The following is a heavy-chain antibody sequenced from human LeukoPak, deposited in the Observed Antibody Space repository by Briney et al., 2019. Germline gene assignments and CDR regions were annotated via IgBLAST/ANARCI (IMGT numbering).Heavy chain of an antibody. CDR3: AKDVGKWESLHFFDY. CDR1: GFTFSNYW. CDR2: INRDGSER. J-gene: IGHJ4*02. D-gene: IGHD1-26*01. Sequence: GGPLRLSCAASGFTFSNYWMTWVRQAPGKGLEWVANINRDGSERYYVDSVKGRFTISRDDAKSSLYLQMNSLRGDDTAVYYCAKDVGKWESLHFFDYWGQGTLVTVSS. V-gene: IGHV3-7*03.